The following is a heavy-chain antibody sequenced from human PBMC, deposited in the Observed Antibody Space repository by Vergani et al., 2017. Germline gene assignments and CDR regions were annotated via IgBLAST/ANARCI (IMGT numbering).Heavy chain of an antibody. CDR3: ATKSCGTPGGQIGYFRE. CDR1: GFTSSYYG. D-gene: IGHD1-1*01. J-gene: IGHJ1*01. Sequence: QVHPVESGGGVVQPGRSLRPPCVVPGFTSSYYGMHWVRQAPGKGLEWVAVISYDGTQKYYADSVKGRFTISRDNSKSTLYLQMNSLRTEDTAVYYCATKSCGTPGGQIGYFREWGQGTLVTVSS. V-gene: IGHV3-30*03. CDR2: ISYDGTQK.